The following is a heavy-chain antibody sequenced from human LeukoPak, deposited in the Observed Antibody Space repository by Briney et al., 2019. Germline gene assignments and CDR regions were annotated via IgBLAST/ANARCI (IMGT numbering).Heavy chain of an antibody. V-gene: IGHV1-46*01. CDR2: INPTDGST. J-gene: IGHJ5*02. Sequence: ASVKVSCKASGYSFTTCNIHWVRQAPGQGLEWMGIINPTDGSTSYAQNFQGRVTVTRDTSTSTVYMELSSLRSEDTAVYYCARVSDVVYSRGFDPWGQGTLVTVSS. D-gene: IGHD2-15*01. CDR3: ARVSDVVYSRGFDP. CDR1: GYSFTTCN.